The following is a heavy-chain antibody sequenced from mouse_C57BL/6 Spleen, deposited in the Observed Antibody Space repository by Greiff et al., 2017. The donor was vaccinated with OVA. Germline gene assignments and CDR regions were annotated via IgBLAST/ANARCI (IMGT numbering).Heavy chain of an antibody. CDR3: ARNDYGSLYAMDY. CDR1: GYTFTSYW. J-gene: IGHJ4*01. V-gene: IGHV1-69*01. D-gene: IGHD1-1*01. CDR2: IDPSDSYT. Sequence: QVQLQQPGAELVMPGASVKLSCKASGYTFTSYWMHWVKQRPGQGLEWIGEIDPSDSYTNYNQKFKGKSTLTVDKSSSTAYMQLSSLTSEDSAVYYCARNDYGSLYAMDYWGQGTSVTVSS.